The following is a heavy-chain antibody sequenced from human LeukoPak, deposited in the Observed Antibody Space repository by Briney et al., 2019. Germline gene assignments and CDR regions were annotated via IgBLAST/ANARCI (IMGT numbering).Heavy chain of an antibody. CDR2: INHSGST. J-gene: IGHJ4*02. CDR1: GYSITSGYY. D-gene: IGHD5-12*01. Sequence: SETLSLTCAVSGYSITSGYYWGWIRQPPGKGLEWIGSINHSGSTYYNPSLKGRVTISVDTSKNQFSLNLNSVTAADTAVYYCVRDVPSGYDDYWGQGILVTVSS. V-gene: IGHV4-38-2*02. CDR3: VRDVPSGYDDY.